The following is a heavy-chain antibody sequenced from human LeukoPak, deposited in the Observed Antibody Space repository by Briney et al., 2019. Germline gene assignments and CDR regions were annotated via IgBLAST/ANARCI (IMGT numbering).Heavy chain of an antibody. CDR3: ARTTMVRGTYYMDV. CDR2: IYYSGYT. D-gene: IGHD3-10*01. J-gene: IGHJ6*03. CDR1: GGSISSYY. V-gene: IGHV4-59*01. Sequence: SETLSLTCTVSGGSISSYYWSWNRQPPGKGLEWIGCIYYSGYTNYKSSLKSRVTISVDTSKNQFSLKLSSVTAADTAVYYCARTTMVRGTYYMDVWGKGTTVTVSS.